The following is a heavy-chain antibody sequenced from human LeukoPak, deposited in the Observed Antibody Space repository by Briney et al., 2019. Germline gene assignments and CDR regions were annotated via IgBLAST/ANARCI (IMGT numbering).Heavy chain of an antibody. CDR3: ATTGGSLVVPAAPTWLGYYFDY. Sequence: ASVKVSCKASGYTFSNYNINWVRQAPGQGLEWMGWMNPDSGNTGFAQKFQGRVTITRDTSISTAYMELSSLRSGDTAVYYCATTGGSLVVPAAPTWLGYYFDYWGQGTLVTVSS. CDR2: MNPDSGNT. D-gene: IGHD2-2*01. J-gene: IGHJ4*02. CDR1: GYTFSNYN. V-gene: IGHV1-8*03.